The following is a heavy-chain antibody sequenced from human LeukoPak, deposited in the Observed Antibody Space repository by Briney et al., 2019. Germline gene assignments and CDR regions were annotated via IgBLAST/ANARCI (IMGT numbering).Heavy chain of an antibody. CDR3: IKDRGSSGWDFDS. V-gene: IGHV3-64D*06. CDR2: ISGNGVAT. CDR1: GFVFGDYA. Sequence: GGSLRLSCSASGFVFGDYAMHWARQAPGKGLEYLSGISGNGVATYYVDSVQGRFTVSRDNSKTTLYLQINSLRREDTAFYYCIKDRGSSGWDFDSWGQGTLLTVSS. D-gene: IGHD6-19*01. J-gene: IGHJ4*02.